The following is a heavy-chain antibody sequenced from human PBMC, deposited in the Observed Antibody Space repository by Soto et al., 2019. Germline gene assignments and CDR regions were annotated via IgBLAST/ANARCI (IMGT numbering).Heavy chain of an antibody. CDR1: GFTFGDYT. V-gene: IGHV3-49*04. CDR2: IRSKAYGGTR. D-gene: IGHD6-19*01. Sequence: EVQLVEAGGGLVQPGRSRRLSCTASGFTFGDYTMSWVRQGPGKGLEGVGFIRSKAYGGTRRYAASGEGRFTISRDDSKSLVYLQMTSLKTEDSGVYYSTSDSQWLVQAYGVDLWGQGTTVTVSS. J-gene: IGHJ6*02. CDR3: TSDSQWLVQAYGVDL.